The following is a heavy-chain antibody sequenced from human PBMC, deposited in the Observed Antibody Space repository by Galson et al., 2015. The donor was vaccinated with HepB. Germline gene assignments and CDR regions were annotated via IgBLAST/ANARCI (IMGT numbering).Heavy chain of an antibody. Sequence: SLRLSCAASGFTFSSYGMHWVRQAPGKGLEWVAVISYDGSNKYYADSVKGRFTISRDNSKNTLYLQMNSLRAEDTAVYYCAKDGASGGAWYDSSGYYVDYWGQGTLVTVSS. D-gene: IGHD3-22*01. CDR1: GFTFSSYG. CDR2: ISYDGSNK. V-gene: IGHV3-30*18. CDR3: AKDGASGGAWYDSSGYYVDY. J-gene: IGHJ4*02.